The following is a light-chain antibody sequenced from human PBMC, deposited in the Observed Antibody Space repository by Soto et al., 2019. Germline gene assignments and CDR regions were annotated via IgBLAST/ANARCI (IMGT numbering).Light chain of an antibody. J-gene: IGKJ1*01. CDR1: QSVRSN. Sequence: EVVMTQSPATLSVSPGERATLSCRASQSVRSNFAWYQQKPGQAPRLLIYAATTRATDIPARFSGSGSGTDFTLTISRLEPEDFAMYYCQQCGGSPTFGQGTKVDIK. V-gene: IGKV3-15*01. CDR2: AAT. CDR3: QQCGGSPT.